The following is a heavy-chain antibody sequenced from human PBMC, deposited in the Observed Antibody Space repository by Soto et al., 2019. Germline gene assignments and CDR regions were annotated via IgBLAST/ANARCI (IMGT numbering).Heavy chain of an antibody. Sequence: QITLKESGPTLVKPTQTLTLTCTFSGFSLSTSGVGVGWIRQPPGKALEWLALIYWDDDKRYSPSLKSRLTITQDTSKNQVVLTMTNMDPVDTATYYCAHRVSMVRGSNNWFDPWGQGTLVTVSS. D-gene: IGHD3-10*01. CDR2: IYWDDDK. CDR1: GFSLSTSGVG. J-gene: IGHJ5*02. CDR3: AHRVSMVRGSNNWFDP. V-gene: IGHV2-5*02.